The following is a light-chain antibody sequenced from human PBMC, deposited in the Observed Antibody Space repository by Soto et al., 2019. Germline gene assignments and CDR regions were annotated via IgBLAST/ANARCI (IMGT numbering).Light chain of an antibody. J-gene: IGKJ4*01. Sequence: DIPLTQSPSFLSASVGDRVTITCRASQDISTYLAWYQQKPGKAPRLLIYAASTLQSGVPSRFSGSGSGTEFTLTISSLQPEDFATYYCQQLNSFPPLTFGGGTKVEIQ. V-gene: IGKV1-9*01. CDR3: QQLNSFPPLT. CDR1: QDISTY. CDR2: AAS.